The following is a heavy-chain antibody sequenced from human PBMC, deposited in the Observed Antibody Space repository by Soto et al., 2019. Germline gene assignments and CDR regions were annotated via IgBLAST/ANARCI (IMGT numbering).Heavy chain of an antibody. CDR2: TYYRSDWHN. D-gene: IGHD2-8*01. CDR1: GASVSSNSAA. J-gene: IGHJ5*02. CDR3: VRGNCYNGVCPRLDP. Sequence: PSQTLSLTFAISGASVSSNSAAWNCFSQSPSRGLEWLGRTYYRSDWHNDYAVSVKSRITINPDTSKNQFSLQLNSVTPDDTAVYYCVRGNCYNGVCPRLDPWGQGSLVTVS. V-gene: IGHV6-1*01.